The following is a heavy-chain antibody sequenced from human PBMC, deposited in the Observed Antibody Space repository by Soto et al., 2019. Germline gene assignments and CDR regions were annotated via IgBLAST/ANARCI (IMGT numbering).Heavy chain of an antibody. J-gene: IGHJ4*02. D-gene: IGHD7-27*01. CDR3: ARHGKFTGNLPSFDW. CDR1: GYIFDSYW. Sequence: GESLKISCKASGYIFDSYWIGWVRQMPGKGLEWMGIIFPHDSDTRYSPSFQGQVSISADKSITTAYLQWGSLKASDTAMYYCARHGKFTGNLPSFDWWGQGTLVTVSS. CDR2: IFPHDSDT. V-gene: IGHV5-51*01.